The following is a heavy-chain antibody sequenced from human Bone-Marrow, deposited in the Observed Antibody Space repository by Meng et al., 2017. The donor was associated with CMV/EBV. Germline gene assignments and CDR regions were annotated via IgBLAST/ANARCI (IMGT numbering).Heavy chain of an antibody. J-gene: IGHJ6*02. CDR2: IKQDGSEK. V-gene: IGHV3-7*01. CDR3: ARTIAARPSYYYYGMDV. CDR1: GFTFSSYW. Sequence: GGSLRLSCAASGFTFSSYWMSWVRQAPGKGLEWVANIKQDGSEKYYVDSVKGRFTISRDNAKNSLYLQMNSLRAEDTAVYYCARTIAARPSYYYYGMDVWGQGTTVTVSS. D-gene: IGHD6-6*01.